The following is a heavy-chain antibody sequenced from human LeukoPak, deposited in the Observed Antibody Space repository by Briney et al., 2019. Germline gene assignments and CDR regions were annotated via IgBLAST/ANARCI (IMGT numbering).Heavy chain of an antibody. D-gene: IGHD4-17*01. CDR3: ARGETTVTSDTFDI. J-gene: IGHJ3*02. Sequence: ASVKVSCKASGFTLTTSGMQWVRQARGQRLEWIGWIVVGSGHTNYAQKFQERVTITGDMSTNTAYMELSSLRSEDTAVYYCARGETTVTSDTFDIWGQGTMVTVSS. V-gene: IGHV1-58*02. CDR2: IVVGSGHT. CDR1: GFTLTTSG.